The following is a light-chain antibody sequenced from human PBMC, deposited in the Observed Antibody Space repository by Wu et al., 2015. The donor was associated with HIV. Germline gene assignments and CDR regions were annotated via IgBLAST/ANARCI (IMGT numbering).Light chain of an antibody. CDR3: QQRSNWPKLS. V-gene: IGKV3-11*01. CDR1: QSVSSY. Sequence: EIVLTQSPATLSLSPGERATLSCRASQSVSSYLAWYQHKPGQAPRLLIYDASNRATGIPARFSGSGSGTDFTLTISSLEPEDFAVYYCQQRSNWPKLSFGGGTKVEI. CDR2: DAS. J-gene: IGKJ4*01.